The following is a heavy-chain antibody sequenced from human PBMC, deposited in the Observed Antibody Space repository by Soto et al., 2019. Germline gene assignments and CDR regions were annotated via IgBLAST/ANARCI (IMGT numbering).Heavy chain of an antibody. D-gene: IGHD3-22*01. CDR2: IKQDGSEK. CDR1: GFTFSSYW. Sequence: GGSLRLSCAASGFTFSSYWMSWVRQAPGKGLEWVANIKQDGSEKYYVDSVKGRFTISRDNAKNSLYLQMNSLRAEDTDVYYCARDRPDDSSGYYSYYYYYGMDVWRQGTTVTVSS. CDR3: ARDRPDDSSGYYSYYYYYGMDV. V-gene: IGHV3-7*01. J-gene: IGHJ6*02.